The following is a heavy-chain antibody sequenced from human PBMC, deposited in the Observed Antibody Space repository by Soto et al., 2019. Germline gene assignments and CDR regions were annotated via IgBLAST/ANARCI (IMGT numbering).Heavy chain of an antibody. J-gene: IGHJ4*02. Sequence: QVQLQEPGPGLVKPSGTLSLTCAVSGGSFTSNNWWTWVRQPPGQGLEWIGEIYRTGSTNYNPSLKSRVTISLDKSENQSSLKVTSLTAADTAVYYCASRAPGTSVDYWGQGTLVTVSS. CDR2: IYRTGST. V-gene: IGHV4-4*02. D-gene: IGHD1-7*01. CDR3: ASRAPGTSVDY. CDR1: GGSFTSNNW.